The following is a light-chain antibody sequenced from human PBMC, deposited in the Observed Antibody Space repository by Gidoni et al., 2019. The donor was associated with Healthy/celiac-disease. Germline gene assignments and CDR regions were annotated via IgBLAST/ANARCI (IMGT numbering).Light chain of an antibody. Sequence: DIQMIQSPSTLSASVGDRVTITFRSSQSISSWLAWYQQKPVKAPKLLIYKSSSLESGVPSSFSGSGSGTELTLTISSLQPDDFATYYCQQYNSYSPWTFGQGTKVEIK. CDR3: QQYNSYSPWT. V-gene: IGKV1-5*03. J-gene: IGKJ1*01. CDR1: QSISSW. CDR2: KSS.